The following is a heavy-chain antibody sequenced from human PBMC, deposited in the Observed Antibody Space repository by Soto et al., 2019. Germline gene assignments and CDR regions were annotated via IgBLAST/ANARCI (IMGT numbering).Heavy chain of an antibody. CDR2: IYYSGST. Sequence: PSETLSLTCTVSGGSISSYYCSWIRQPPGKGLEWIGYIYYSGSTNYNPSLKSRVTISVDTSKNQFSLKLSSVTAADTAVYYCARLSYDFWSGYRIDYWGQGTLVTVSS. CDR1: GGSISSYY. CDR3: ARLSYDFWSGYRIDY. J-gene: IGHJ4*02. D-gene: IGHD3-3*01. V-gene: IGHV4-59*01.